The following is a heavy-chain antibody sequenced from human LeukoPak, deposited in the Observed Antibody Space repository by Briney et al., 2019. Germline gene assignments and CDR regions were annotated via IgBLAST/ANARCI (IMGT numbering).Heavy chain of an antibody. J-gene: IGHJ4*02. CDR2: IYSGGST. Sequence: PGGSLRLSCAASGFTVSSNYMSWVRQALGKGLEWVSVIYSGGSTYYADSVKGRFTISRDNSKNTLYLQMNSLRAEDTAVYYCARVSGYGDHGFDYWGQGTLVTVSS. D-gene: IGHD4-17*01. V-gene: IGHV3-53*01. CDR3: ARVSGYGDHGFDY. CDR1: GFTVSSNY.